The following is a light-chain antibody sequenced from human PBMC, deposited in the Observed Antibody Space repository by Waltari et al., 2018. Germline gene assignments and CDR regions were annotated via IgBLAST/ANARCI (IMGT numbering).Light chain of an antibody. J-gene: IGKJ2*01. CDR2: KAS. CDR3: QQYNSFPYT. V-gene: IGKV1-5*03. CDR1: QSISRW. Sequence: TCRASQSISRWLAWDQQKPGKAPKLLIYKASSLESGVPSGFSGSGSGTEFTLTISSLRPDDFATYYCQQYNSFPYTFGQGTKLEIK.